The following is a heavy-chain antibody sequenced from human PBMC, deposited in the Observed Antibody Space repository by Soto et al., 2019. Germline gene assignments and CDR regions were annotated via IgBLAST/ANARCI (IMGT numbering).Heavy chain of an antibody. CDR1: GGSISSGDHY. Sequence: SETLSLTCTVSGGSISSGDHYWTWIRQPPGKGLEWIGHILYSGNTHYNPSLNSRLTISVDTSKNKFSLKLSSVTAADTALYYCARHSGFGELSFDSWGQGNPVTSPQ. CDR3: ARHSGFGELSFDS. J-gene: IGHJ4*02. V-gene: IGHV4-30-4*01. CDR2: ILYSGNT. D-gene: IGHD3-10*01.